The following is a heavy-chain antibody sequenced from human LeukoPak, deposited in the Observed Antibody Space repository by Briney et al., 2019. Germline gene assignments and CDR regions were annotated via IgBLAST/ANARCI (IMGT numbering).Heavy chain of an antibody. J-gene: IGHJ4*02. CDR2: ISSSSSYI. V-gene: IGHV3-21*01. D-gene: IGHD3-22*01. CDR3: ARDQSPPRYYYDSSGYDY. CDR1: GFTFSSYS. Sequence: GGSLRLSCAASGFTFSSYSMNWVCQAPEKGLEWVSSISSSSSYIYYADSVKGRFTISRDNAKNSLYLQMNSLRAEDTAVYYCARDQSPPRYYYDSSGYDYWGQGTLVTVSS.